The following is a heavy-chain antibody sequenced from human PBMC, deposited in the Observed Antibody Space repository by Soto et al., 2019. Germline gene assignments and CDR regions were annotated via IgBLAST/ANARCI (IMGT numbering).Heavy chain of an antibody. Sequence: VQLVESGGGLVQPGGSLRLSCTASGFTFSNYWMHWVRQPPGKGLVWVSRINSDGSSTTYADSVKGRFTISRDNAKNTLYLQMDSLRAEDTAVYYCARVETCNSISCYSVFESWGQGTLVTVSS. CDR1: GFTFSNYW. CDR2: INSDGSST. D-gene: IGHD2-2*01. J-gene: IGHJ4*02. V-gene: IGHV3-74*03. CDR3: ARVETCNSISCYSVFES.